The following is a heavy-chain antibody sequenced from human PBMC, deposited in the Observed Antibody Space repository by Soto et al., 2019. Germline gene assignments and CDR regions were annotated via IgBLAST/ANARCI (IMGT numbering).Heavy chain of an antibody. V-gene: IGHV3-9*01. CDR3: XXXXXXXXDI. Sequence: EVQLVESGGGLVQPGRSLRLSCAASGFTFDDYAMHWXXXXXXKGLEWVSGISWNSATIGYAXSVKGRFTISRDNAKXXXXXXXXXXXXXXXXXXXXXXXXXXXXDIWGQGTMVTVSS. CDR1: GFTFDDYA. CDR2: ISWNSATI. J-gene: IGHJ3*02.